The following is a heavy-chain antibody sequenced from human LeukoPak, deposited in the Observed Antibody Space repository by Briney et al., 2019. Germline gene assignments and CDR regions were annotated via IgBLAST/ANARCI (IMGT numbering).Heavy chain of an antibody. CDR3: ARTPIVVVPAAMGGYDAFDI. CDR2: IYTSGST. Sequence: SQTLSLTCTVSGGSISSGSYYWSWLRQPAGTGLEWIGRIYTSGSTNYNPSLKSRVTISVDTSKNQFSLKLSSVTAADTAVYYCARTPIVVVPAAMGGYDAFDIWGQGTMVTVSS. J-gene: IGHJ3*02. D-gene: IGHD2-2*01. V-gene: IGHV4-61*02. CDR1: GGSISSGSYY.